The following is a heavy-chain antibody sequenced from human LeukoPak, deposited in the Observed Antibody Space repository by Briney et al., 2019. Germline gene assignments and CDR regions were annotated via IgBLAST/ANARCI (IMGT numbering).Heavy chain of an antibody. Sequence: GGSLRLSCAASGFTFSRYDMTWVRQAPGKGLEWVSAISSSGGSTYYADSVKGRFTISRDNSKNTLYLQMNSLRVEDTAVYYCATFYSSSWSDRDYWGQGTLVTVSS. CDR2: ISSSGGST. CDR1: GFTFSRYD. CDR3: ATFYSSSWSDRDY. V-gene: IGHV3-23*01. J-gene: IGHJ4*02. D-gene: IGHD6-13*01.